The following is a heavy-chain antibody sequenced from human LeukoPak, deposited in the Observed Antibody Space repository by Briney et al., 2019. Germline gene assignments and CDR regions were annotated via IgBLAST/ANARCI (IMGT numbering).Heavy chain of an antibody. Sequence: PSETLSLTCAVYGGSFSGYYWSWIRQPPGKGLEWIGEINHSGGTNYNPSLKSQVTISVDTSKNQFSLKLSYVTAADTAVYYCARESPLLWFGRSYYFDYWGQGTLVTVSS. CDR3: ARESPLLWFGRSYYFDY. CDR1: GGSFSGYY. D-gene: IGHD3-10*01. J-gene: IGHJ4*02. CDR2: INHSGGT. V-gene: IGHV4-34*01.